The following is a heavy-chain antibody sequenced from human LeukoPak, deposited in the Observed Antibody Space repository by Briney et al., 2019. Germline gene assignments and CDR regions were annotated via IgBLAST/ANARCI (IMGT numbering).Heavy chain of an antibody. J-gene: IGHJ5*02. CDR1: GYTFTSYA. D-gene: IGHD6-19*01. CDR3: ARDGIAVAATYNWFDP. V-gene: IGHV1-46*01. Sequence: ASVKVSCKASGYTFTSYAMNWVRQAPGQGLEWMGIINPSGGSTSYAQKFQGRVTMTRDMSTSTVYMELSSLRSEDTAVYYCARDGIAVAATYNWFDPWGQGTLVTVSS. CDR2: INPSGGST.